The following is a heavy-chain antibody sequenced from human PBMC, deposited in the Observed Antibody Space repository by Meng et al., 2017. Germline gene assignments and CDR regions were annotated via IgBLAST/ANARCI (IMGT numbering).Heavy chain of an antibody. CDR1: GGSFSGYY. V-gene: IGHV4-34*01. Sequence: SETLSLTCAVSGGSFSGYYWSWIRQPPGKGLEWIGEINHSGRTNYNPSPKSRVTISVDTSKNQFSLKLSYMTAANTAVYYCARGKGSDFWSGYYGYYFDYWGQGTLVTVSS. CDR3: ARGKGSDFWSGYYGYYFDY. J-gene: IGHJ4*02. CDR2: INHSGRT. D-gene: IGHD3-3*01.